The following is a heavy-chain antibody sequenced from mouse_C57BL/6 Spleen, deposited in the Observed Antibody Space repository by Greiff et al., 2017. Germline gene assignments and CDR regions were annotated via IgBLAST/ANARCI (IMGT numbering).Heavy chain of an antibody. Sequence: QVQLQQSGAELVKPGASVKMSCKASGYTFTSYWITWVKQRPGQGLEWIGDIYPGSGSTNYNEKFKSKATLTVATTSSTAYMQLSSLTSEDSAVYDCAREGGYWGQGTTLTVSS. CDR2: IYPGSGST. V-gene: IGHV1-55*01. CDR3: AREGGY. CDR1: GYTFTSYW. J-gene: IGHJ2*01.